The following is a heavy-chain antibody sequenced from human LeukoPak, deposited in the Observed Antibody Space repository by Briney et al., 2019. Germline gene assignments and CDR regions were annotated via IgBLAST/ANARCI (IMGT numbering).Heavy chain of an antibody. V-gene: IGHV4-4*07. D-gene: IGHD3-22*01. CDR3: AREASLHEIDSSGYSVY. J-gene: IGHJ4*02. Sequence: PSETLSLTCTVSGGSITVYYWNWIRQPAGQGLEWLGRVYSGGVGNYNPSLTTRVPMSVDMSKKQCSLKLTSLTAADTAVYYCAREASLHEIDSSGYSVYWGQGTLVTVSS. CDR2: VYSGGVG. CDR1: GGSITVYY.